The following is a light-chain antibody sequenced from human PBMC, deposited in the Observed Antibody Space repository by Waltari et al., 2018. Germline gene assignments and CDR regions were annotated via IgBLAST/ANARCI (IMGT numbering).Light chain of an antibody. J-gene: IGLJ2*01. V-gene: IGLV3-19*01. CDR2: GKN. Sequence: SSELTQDPAVSVALGQTVRITCQGDSLRSYYASWYQQKPGQAPVLVIYGKNNRPSGTPDLFSGSSSGNTASLTITGAQAEEEADYYCNSRDSSGNPVVFGGGTKLTVL. CDR1: SLRSYY. CDR3: NSRDSSGNPVV.